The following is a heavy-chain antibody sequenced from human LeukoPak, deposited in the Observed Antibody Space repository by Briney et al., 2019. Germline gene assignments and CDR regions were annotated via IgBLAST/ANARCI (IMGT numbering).Heavy chain of an antibody. CDR3: ARDRGDYDSSGYFHYFDY. J-gene: IGHJ4*02. Sequence: PGGSLRLSCAASGFSFSTYSMNWVRQAPGKGLEWVSYISGGGSTIYYPDSVKGRFTISRDNAKNSLYLQMNSLRAEDTAVYYCARDRGDYDSSGYFHYFDYWGQGTLVTVSS. CDR1: GFSFSTYS. V-gene: IGHV3-48*04. D-gene: IGHD3-22*01. CDR2: ISGGGSTI.